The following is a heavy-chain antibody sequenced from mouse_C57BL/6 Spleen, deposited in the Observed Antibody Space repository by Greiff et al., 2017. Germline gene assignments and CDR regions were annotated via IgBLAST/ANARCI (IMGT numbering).Heavy chain of an antibody. Sequence: QVHVKQPGTELVKPGASVKLSCKASGYTFTSYWMHWVKQRPGQGLEWIGNINPSNGGTNYNEKFKSKATLTVDKSSSTAYMQLSSLTSEDSAVYYCARGGDYDDAMDYWGQGTSVTVSS. CDR1: GYTFTSYW. CDR3: ARGGDYDDAMDY. V-gene: IGHV1-53*01. CDR2: INPSNGGT. D-gene: IGHD2-4*01. J-gene: IGHJ4*01.